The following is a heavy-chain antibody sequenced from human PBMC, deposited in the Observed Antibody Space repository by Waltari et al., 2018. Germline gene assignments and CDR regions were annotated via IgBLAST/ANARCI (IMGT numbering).Heavy chain of an antibody. V-gene: IGHV4-4*07. Sequence: QVQLQESGPGLVKPSETLSLTCTVSGGSISSYYWSWIRQPAGKGLEWIGRIYTSGSTNYNPSLKSRVTMSVDTSKNQFSLKLSSVTAADTAVYYCARHYGDTSYYYYYMDVWGKGTTVTVSS. D-gene: IGHD4-17*01. CDR3: ARHYGDTSYYYYYMDV. CDR1: GGSISSYY. J-gene: IGHJ6*03. CDR2: IYTSGST.